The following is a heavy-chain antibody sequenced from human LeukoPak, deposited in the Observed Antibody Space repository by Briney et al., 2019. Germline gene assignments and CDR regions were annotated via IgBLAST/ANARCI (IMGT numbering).Heavy chain of an antibody. CDR1: GGTFSSYA. CDR3: ARSHDSSGYYVYYFDY. CDR2: IIPIFGTA. V-gene: IGHV1-69*13. D-gene: IGHD3-22*01. J-gene: IGHJ4*02. Sequence: ASVTVSCTASGGTFSSYAISWVRQAPGQGLEWMGGIIPIFGTANYAQKFQGRVTITADESTSTAYMELSSLRSEDTAVYYCARSHDSSGYYVYYFDYWGQGTLVTVSS.